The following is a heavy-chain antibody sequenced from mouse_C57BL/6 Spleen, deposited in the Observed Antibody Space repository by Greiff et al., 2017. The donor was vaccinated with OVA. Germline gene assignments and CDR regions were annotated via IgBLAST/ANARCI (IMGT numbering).Heavy chain of an antibody. CDR1: GFSLSTFGMG. D-gene: IGHD1-1*01. Sequence: QVTLKESGPGILQPSQTLSLSCSFSGFSLSTFGMGVGWIRQPSGKGLEWLAHIWWDDDKYYNPALKSRLTIAKDTSKNQVFLKSAKVDTADTAKYYCARGSNYGFAYWGQGTLVTVSA. J-gene: IGHJ3*01. CDR2: IWWDDDK. CDR3: ARGSNYGFAY. V-gene: IGHV8-8*01.